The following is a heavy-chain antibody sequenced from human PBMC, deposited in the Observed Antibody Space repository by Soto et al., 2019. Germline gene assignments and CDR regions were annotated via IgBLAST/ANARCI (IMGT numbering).Heavy chain of an antibody. D-gene: IGHD2-2*01. V-gene: IGHV3-15*01. J-gene: IGHJ4*02. CDR2: IKSKTDGGTT. CDR3: TTDKSVVVPGHPRSRGY. CDR1: GFTFSNAW. Sequence: PGGSLRLSCAASGFTFSNAWMSWVRQAPGKGLEWVGRIKSKTDGGTTDYAAPVKGRFTISRDDSKNTLYLQMNSLKTEDTAVYYCTTDKSVVVPGHPRSRGYWGQGTLVTVSS.